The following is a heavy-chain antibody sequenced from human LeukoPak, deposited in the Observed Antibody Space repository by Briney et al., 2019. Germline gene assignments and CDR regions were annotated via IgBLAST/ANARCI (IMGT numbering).Heavy chain of an antibody. CDR2: IYYSGST. V-gene: IGHV4-59*01. Sequence: PSETLSLTCTVSGGSISSYYWSWIRQPPGKGLEWIGYIYYSGSTNYNPSLKSRVTISVDTSKNQFSLKLSSVTAADAAVYYCASYSYYYDSSGYFDYWGQGTLVTVSS. CDR1: GGSISSYY. D-gene: IGHD3-22*01. CDR3: ASYSYYYDSSGYFDY. J-gene: IGHJ4*02.